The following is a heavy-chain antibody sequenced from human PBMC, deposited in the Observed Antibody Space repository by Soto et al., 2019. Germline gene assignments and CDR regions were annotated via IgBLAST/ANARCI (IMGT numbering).Heavy chain of an antibody. Sequence: GGSLRLSCAASGFTFSSYAMSWVRQAPGKGLEWVSAISGSGGSTYYADSVKGRFTISRDNSKNTLYLQMNSLRAEDTAVYYCATNYYILTGSPYYYYGMDVWGHGTTVTVSS. D-gene: IGHD3-9*01. CDR1: GFTFSSYA. CDR2: ISGSGGST. J-gene: IGHJ6*02. V-gene: IGHV3-23*01. CDR3: ATNYYILTGSPYYYYGMDV.